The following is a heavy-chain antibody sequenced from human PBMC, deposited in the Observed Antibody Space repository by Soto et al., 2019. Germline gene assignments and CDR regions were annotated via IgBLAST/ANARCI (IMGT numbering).Heavy chain of an antibody. CDR3: ARRYHYDTSGYHLDY. V-gene: IGHV3-74*03. CDR1: GFTFSSYW. J-gene: IGHJ4*02. Sequence: EEQLVESGGGLVQPGGSLRLSCAASGFTFSSYWMHWVRQAPGKGLVWVSRINSDGSSTTYADSVKGRFTVSRDNAKNTLYLQMNSLRAEDTGVYYCARRYHYDTSGYHLDYWGQGTLVTVSS. D-gene: IGHD3-22*01. CDR2: INSDGSST.